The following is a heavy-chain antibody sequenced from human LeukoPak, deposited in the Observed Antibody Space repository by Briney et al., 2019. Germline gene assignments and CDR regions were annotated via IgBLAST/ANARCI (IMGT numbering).Heavy chain of an antibody. V-gene: IGHV5-51*01. D-gene: IGHD6-13*01. Sequence: GESLKISCKGSGYSLTSYWIGRGRQVPGKGLEWIGIIYSGDSDNRYSPSFQGQVTISADKSISTAYLQWSSLKASDTAMYYCARPYSSSSSYFWKDAFDIWGQGTMVTVSS. CDR1: GYSLTSYW. CDR2: IYSGDSDN. CDR3: ARPYSSSSSYFWKDAFDI. J-gene: IGHJ3*02.